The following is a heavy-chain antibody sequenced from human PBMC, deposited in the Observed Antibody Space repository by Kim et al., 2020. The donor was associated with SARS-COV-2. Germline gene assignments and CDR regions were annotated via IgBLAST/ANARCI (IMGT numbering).Heavy chain of an antibody. CDR2: ISAYNGNT. D-gene: IGHD3-3*01. V-gene: IGHV1-18*01. Sequence: ASVKVSCKASGYTFTSYGISWVRQAPGQGLEWMGWISAYNGNTNYAQKLQGRVTMTTDTSTSKAYMELRSLRSDDTAVYYCAREGGITIFGVVIQPGGYFDYWGQGTLVTVSS. J-gene: IGHJ4*02. CDR3: AREGGITIFGVVIQPGGYFDY. CDR1: GYTFTSYG.